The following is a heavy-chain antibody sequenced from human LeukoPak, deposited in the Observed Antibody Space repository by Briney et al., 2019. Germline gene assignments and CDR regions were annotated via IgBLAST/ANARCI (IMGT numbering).Heavy chain of an antibody. CDR1: GGTFSSYA. J-gene: IGHJ4*02. CDR3: ARDRGSSGWYPHYFDY. V-gene: IGHV1-69*13. CDR2: IIPIFGTA. Sequence: SVNVSFKASGGTFSSYAISWVRQAPGQGLEWMGGIIPIFGTANYAQKFQGRVTITADESTSTAYMELSSLRSEDTAVYYCARDRGSSGWYPHYFDYWGQGTLVTVSS. D-gene: IGHD6-19*01.